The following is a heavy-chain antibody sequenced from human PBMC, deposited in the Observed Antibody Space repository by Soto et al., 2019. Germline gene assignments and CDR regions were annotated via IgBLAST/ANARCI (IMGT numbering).Heavy chain of an antibody. Sequence: TMPLTSTGAGESLRSGNKYWRWNRQAPGKGLEWIGYIFSSGTTYYNPSPKSRLTMSLDTSQNQFSLRLASVTDADSAVEDCARVPSPFDYYYALDVWGQGTTVTVSS. CDR2: IFSSGTT. CDR3: ARVPSPFDYYYALDV. J-gene: IGHJ6*02. V-gene: IGHV4-30-4*08. CDR1: GESLRSGNKY. D-gene: IGHD3-16*01.